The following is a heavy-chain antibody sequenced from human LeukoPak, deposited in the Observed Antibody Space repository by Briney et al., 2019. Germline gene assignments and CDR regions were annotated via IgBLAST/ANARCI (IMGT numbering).Heavy chain of an antibody. V-gene: IGHV4-4*07. CDR3: ARFTAVVPTATAYAFDL. CDR1: GGSISGYY. J-gene: IGHJ3*01. Sequence: SETLSLTCIVSGGSISGYYWSWIRQPAGKGLEWIGRIYTSGSTDYSLSLKSRVTMSVDTSKNQFSLKLSSVTAADTAVYYCARFTAVVPTATAYAFDLWGQGTMVTVSS. D-gene: IGHD2-2*01. CDR2: IYTSGST.